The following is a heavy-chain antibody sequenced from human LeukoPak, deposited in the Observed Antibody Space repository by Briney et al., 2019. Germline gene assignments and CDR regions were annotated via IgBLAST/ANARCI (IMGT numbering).Heavy chain of an antibody. D-gene: IGHD4-23*01. J-gene: IGHJ4*02. Sequence: SETLSLTCTVSGGSISSSYYYWGWIRQPPGKGLEWIGSIYYSGSTYYNPSLKSRVTISVDTSKNQFSLKLRSVTAADTAVYYCARKNGGNSGGYFDYWGQGTLVTVSS. CDR1: GGSISSSYYY. CDR3: ARKNGGNSGGYFDY. V-gene: IGHV4-39*01. CDR2: IYYSGST.